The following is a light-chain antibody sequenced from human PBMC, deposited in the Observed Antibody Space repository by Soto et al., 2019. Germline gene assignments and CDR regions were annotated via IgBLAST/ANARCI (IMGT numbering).Light chain of an antibody. V-gene: IGLV2-23*01. CDR3: CSYAGSDTYVV. J-gene: IGLJ2*01. CDR1: SSDVGNYIL. Sequence: QSALTQPASVSGSPGQSITISCTGTSSDVGNYILVSWYQQHPDKAPKLMIYEATKRPSGVSNRFSGSKSGNTASLTISRLQAEDEADYYCCSYAGSDTYVVFGGGTKLTVL. CDR2: EAT.